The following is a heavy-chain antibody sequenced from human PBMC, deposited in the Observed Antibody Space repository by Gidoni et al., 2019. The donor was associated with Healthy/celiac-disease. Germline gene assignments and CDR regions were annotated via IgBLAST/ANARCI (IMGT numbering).Heavy chain of an antibody. CDR1: GLPFSRNW. D-gene: IGHD6-13*01. J-gene: IGHJ4*02. CDR3: ARATSSSWDY. CDR2: RRPDGSEK. Sequence: EVQLVESGGGLIQPGGSLRLSCVASGLPFSRNWMSWVRQAPGKGLEWVANRRPDGSEKDYVDSVKGRFTISRDNAKTSLYLQMDSLRVEDTAVYYCARATSSSWDYWGQGTLVTVSS. V-gene: IGHV3-7*01.